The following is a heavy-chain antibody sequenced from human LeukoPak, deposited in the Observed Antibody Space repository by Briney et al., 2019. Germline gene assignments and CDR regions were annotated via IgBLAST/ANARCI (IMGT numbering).Heavy chain of an antibody. Sequence: GRSLRLSCEASGFTFSDYAFDWVRQAPGKGLEWVAVISNDGDNEYYADSVKGRFTISRDNSKNTLYLQMNSLRAEDTAVYYCAKVRAYCGGDCPVDYWGQGTLVTVSS. CDR2: ISNDGDNE. CDR1: GFTFSDYA. D-gene: IGHD2-21*01. CDR3: AKVRAYCGGDCPVDY. V-gene: IGHV3-30*01. J-gene: IGHJ4*02.